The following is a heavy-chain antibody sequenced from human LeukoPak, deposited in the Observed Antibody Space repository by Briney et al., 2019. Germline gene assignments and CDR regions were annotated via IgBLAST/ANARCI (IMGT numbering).Heavy chain of an antibody. CDR1: GFTFSSYA. J-gene: IGHJ6*04. Sequence: GGSLRLSCSASGFTFSSYAMHWVRQAPGKGLEWVAVIWYDGSNKYYADSVKGRFTISRDNSKNTLYLQMNSLRAEDTAVYYCAGPYCSSTSCYDYYYYGMDVWGKGTTVTVSS. V-gene: IGHV3-33*08. CDR3: AGPYCSSTSCYDYYYYGMDV. D-gene: IGHD2-2*01. CDR2: IWYDGSNK.